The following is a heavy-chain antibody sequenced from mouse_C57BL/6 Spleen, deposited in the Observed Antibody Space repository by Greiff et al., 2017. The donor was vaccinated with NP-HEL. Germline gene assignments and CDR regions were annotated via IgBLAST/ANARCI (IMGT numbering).Heavy chain of an antibody. CDR3: ARYYYGSSFDC. CDR2: IDPSDSYT. Sequence: VQLQQPGAELVRPGTSVKLSCKASGYTFTSYWMHWVKQRPGQGLEWIGVIDPSDSYTNYNQKFKGKATLTVDTSSSTAYMQLSSLTSEDSAVYYCARYYYGSSFDCWGQGTTLTVSS. CDR1: GYTFTSYW. J-gene: IGHJ2*01. D-gene: IGHD1-1*01. V-gene: IGHV1-59*01.